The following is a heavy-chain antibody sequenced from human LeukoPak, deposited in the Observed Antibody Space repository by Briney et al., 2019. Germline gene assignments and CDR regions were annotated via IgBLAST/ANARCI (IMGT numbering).Heavy chain of an antibody. CDR2: IYPGDSDT. V-gene: IGHV5-51*01. D-gene: IGHD6-19*01. CDR3: ARRHNSGWYSDY. J-gene: IGHJ4*02. Sequence: GESLKISCQGSGYSFSSSCVAWVRHMPGKGLEWMGIIYPGDSDTRYSPSLQGQVTISADKSISTAYLQWSSLQASDSAMYYCARRHNSGWYSDYWGQGTLVTVSS. CDR1: GYSFSSSC.